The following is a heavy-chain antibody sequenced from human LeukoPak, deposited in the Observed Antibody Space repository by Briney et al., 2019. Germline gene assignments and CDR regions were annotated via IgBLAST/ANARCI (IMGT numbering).Heavy chain of an antibody. V-gene: IGHV1-8*03. CDR3: SSDTGGYWFDP. Sequence: ASVKVSCKAAGYTFTSYDINWVRQPTGQGLEWMGWMNPNSGNTGYAQKFQGRVTITRNTSISTTYMELSSLRSEAAAVYYCSSDTGGYWFDPWGQGTLVSVPS. J-gene: IGHJ5*02. CDR1: GYTFTSYD. CDR2: MNPNSGNT.